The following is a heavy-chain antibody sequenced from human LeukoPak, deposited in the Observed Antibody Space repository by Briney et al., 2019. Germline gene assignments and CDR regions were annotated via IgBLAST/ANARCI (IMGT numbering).Heavy chain of an antibody. CDR1: GGSISSSTYY. Sequence: SETLSLTCTVSGGSISSSTYYWAWIRQPPGKGLEWIGSIYYSGSTYYNPSLKSRVTISLDTSKNQFSLKLTSVTAADTAMYYCARDLLSYGLAGYWGQGTLVTVSS. J-gene: IGHJ4*02. CDR2: IYYSGST. V-gene: IGHV4-39*07. CDR3: ARDLLSYGLAGY. D-gene: IGHD5-18*01.